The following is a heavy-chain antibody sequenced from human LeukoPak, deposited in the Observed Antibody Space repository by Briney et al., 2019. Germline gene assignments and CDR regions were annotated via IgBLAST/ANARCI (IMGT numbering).Heavy chain of an antibody. D-gene: IGHD3-22*01. J-gene: IGHJ4*02. CDR2: IYSGGST. CDR1: GFTVSSNY. Sequence: GGSLRLSCAASGFTVSSNYMSWVRQAPGKGLEWVSVIYSGGSTYYADSVKGRFTISRDNSKNTLYLQMNSLRAEDTAVYYCASDYYGSSGYIDYRGQGTLVTVSS. V-gene: IGHV3-66*02. CDR3: ASDYYGSSGYIDY.